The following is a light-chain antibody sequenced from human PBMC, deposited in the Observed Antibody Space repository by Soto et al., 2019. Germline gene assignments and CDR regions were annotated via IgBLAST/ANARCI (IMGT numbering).Light chain of an antibody. V-gene: IGKV1-8*01. CDR1: QGISSY. J-gene: IGKJ4*01. CDR3: QQYYSYPPT. Sequence: AVRMTQSPSSFSASTGDRVTITCRASQGISSYLAWYQQQPGKAPKLLIYAASTLQSGVPSRFSGSGSGTDFSLTISCLQSEDFATYYCQQYYSYPPTFGGGTKAEIK. CDR2: AAS.